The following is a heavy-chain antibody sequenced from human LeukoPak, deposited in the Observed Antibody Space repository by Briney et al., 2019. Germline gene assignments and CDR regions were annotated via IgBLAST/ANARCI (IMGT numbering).Heavy chain of an antibody. Sequence: LAGGSLRLSCAASRFTFSAYWMHWVRQAPGKGLMWVSRIDGHGSSTSYADSVKGRFTISRDNSKNTLYLQMNSLRAEDTAVYYCAKGRPQTYYYDSSGYSSFDYWGQGTLVTVSS. J-gene: IGHJ4*02. CDR1: RFTFSAYW. D-gene: IGHD3-22*01. CDR3: AKGRPQTYYYDSSGYSSFDY. V-gene: IGHV3-74*01. CDR2: IDGHGSST.